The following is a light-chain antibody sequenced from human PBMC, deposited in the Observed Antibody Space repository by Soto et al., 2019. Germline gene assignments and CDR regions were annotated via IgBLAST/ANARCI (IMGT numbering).Light chain of an antibody. J-gene: IGLJ1*01. Sequence: QSALTQPASVSGSPGQSITISCTGTSSDIGHYNYVSWYQQHPGKAPKLMIYHVTYRPSGVSNRYSGSKSGNSASLTISGLQADDEADYYCCSLTPSHTYVFGSGTKLTVL. CDR1: SSDIGHYNY. CDR2: HVT. V-gene: IGLV2-14*03. CDR3: CSLTPSHTYV.